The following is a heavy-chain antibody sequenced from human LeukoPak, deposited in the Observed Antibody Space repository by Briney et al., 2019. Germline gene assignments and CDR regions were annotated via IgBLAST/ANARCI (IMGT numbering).Heavy chain of an antibody. V-gene: IGHV3-21*01. CDR3: ARDGYDSSGYYYRSAEVDDY. CDR2: ISSSSSYI. CDR1: GFTFSSYS. Sequence: GGSLRLSCAASGFTFSSYSMNWVRQAPGKGLEWVSSISSSSSYIYYADSVKGRFTISRDNAKNSLYLQMNSLRAEDTAVYYCARDGYDSSGYYYRSAEVDDYWGQGTLVTVSS. J-gene: IGHJ4*02. D-gene: IGHD3-22*01.